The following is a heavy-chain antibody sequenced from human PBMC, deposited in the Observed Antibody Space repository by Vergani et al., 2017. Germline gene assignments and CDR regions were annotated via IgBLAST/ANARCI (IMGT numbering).Heavy chain of an antibody. J-gene: IGHJ5*02. CDR2: ISSDGGST. CDR1: GFTFSTSA. CDR3: ARELGWFDP. Sequence: EVQLLESGGGLVQPGGSLRPSCAAPGFTFSTSAMTWVRQAPGKGLEWVSTISSDGGSTYYADSVKGRFTISRDNSKNTLSLQMNSLTAEDTAIYYCARELGWFDPWGQGTLVTVSS. V-gene: IGHV3-23*01. D-gene: IGHD3-16*01.